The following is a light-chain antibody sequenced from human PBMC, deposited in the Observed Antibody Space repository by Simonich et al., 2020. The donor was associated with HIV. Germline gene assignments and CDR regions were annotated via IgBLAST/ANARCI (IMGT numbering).Light chain of an antibody. CDR1: QSVSSSY. CDR3: QQYNYWSPT. J-gene: IGKJ1*01. V-gene: IGKV3-15*01. Sequence: EIVLTQSPGTLSLSPGERATLSCRASQSVSSSYLAWYQQKPGQAPRLLIYGASARATGIPARFSGSGAGTEFTLTVSSRQSEDFAVYYCQQYNYWSPTFGQGTKVEIK. CDR2: GAS.